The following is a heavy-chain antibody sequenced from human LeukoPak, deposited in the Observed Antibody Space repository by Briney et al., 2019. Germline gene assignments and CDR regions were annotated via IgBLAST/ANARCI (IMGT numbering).Heavy chain of an antibody. V-gene: IGHV4-59*12. CDR3: ARDAGSWWPFDY. J-gene: IGHJ4*02. CDR1: GGSISSYY. Sequence: SETLSLTCTASGGSISSYYWSWIRQPPGKGLEWIGYIYYSGSTNYNPSLKSRVTISVDTSKNQVSLKLSSVTAADTAVYFCARDAGSWWPFDYWGQGALVTVSS. CDR2: IYYSGST. D-gene: IGHD2-15*01.